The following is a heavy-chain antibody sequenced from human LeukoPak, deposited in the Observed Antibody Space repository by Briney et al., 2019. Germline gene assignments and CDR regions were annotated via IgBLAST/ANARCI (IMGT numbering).Heavy chain of an antibody. CDR1: GFTFTDYY. CDR2: ISPHTGGT. D-gene: IGHD3-9*01. CDR3: ARAEPFILTGPLDY. V-gene: IGHV1-2*02. Sequence: ASVKVSCKASGFTFTDYYMHWVRQAPGQGLEWMGWISPHTGGTTYALRFQGRVTMTRDTSISTVYMGLSRLRSEDTAVYFCARAEPFILTGPLDYWGQGTLVSVSS. J-gene: IGHJ4*02.